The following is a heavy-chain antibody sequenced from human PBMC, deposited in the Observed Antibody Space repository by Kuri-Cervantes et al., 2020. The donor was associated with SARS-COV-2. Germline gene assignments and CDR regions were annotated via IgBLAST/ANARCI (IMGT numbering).Heavy chain of an antibody. Sequence: SETLSLTCTVSGGSISSGDYYWGWIRQPPGKGLEWIGSIYYSGSTYYNPSLKSRVTISVDTSKNQFSLKLSSVTAADTAVYYCARLSGYDSSGYNDYWGQGTLVTVSS. CDR1: GGSISSGDYY. CDR3: ARLSGYDSSGYNDY. D-gene: IGHD3-22*01. CDR2: IYYSGST. V-gene: IGHV4-39*01. J-gene: IGHJ4*02.